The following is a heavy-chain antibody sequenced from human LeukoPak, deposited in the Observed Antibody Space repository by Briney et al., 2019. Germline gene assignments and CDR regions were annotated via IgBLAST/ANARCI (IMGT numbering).Heavy chain of an antibody. D-gene: IGHD6-13*01. Sequence: GRSLRLSCAASGFTFSSYGMHWVRQAPGKGLEWVAVISYDGSNKYYADSVKGPFTISRDNSKNTLYLQMNSLRAEDTAVYYCAGGAAAGTLDYWGQGTLVTVSS. CDR3: AGGAAAGTLDY. J-gene: IGHJ4*02. CDR1: GFTFSSYG. CDR2: ISYDGSNK. V-gene: IGHV3-30*03.